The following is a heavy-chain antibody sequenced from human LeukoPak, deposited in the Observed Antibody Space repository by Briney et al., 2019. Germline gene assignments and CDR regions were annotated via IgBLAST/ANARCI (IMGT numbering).Heavy chain of an antibody. D-gene: IGHD3-10*01. V-gene: IGHV3-9*01. CDR2: ISWNSGSI. CDR1: GFTFDDYA. CDR3: AKGGQGGYYFDY. Sequence: GGSLRLSCAASGFTFDDYAMHWVRQAPGKGLEWVSGISWNSGSIGYADSVKGRFTISRDNAKNSLYLQMNSLRAEDTALYYCAKGGQGGYYFDYWGQGTLVTVSS. J-gene: IGHJ4*02.